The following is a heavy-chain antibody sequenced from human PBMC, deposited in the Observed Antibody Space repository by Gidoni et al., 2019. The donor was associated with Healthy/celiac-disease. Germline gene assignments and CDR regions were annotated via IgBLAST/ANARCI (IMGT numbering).Heavy chain of an antibody. J-gene: IGHJ4*02. D-gene: IGHD5-12*01. CDR3: ARDGYNLVSFDY. V-gene: IGHV1-69*01. Sequence: ANYAQKFQGRVTITADESTSTAYMELSSLRSEDTAVYYCARDGYNLVSFDYWGQGTLVTVSS. CDR2: A.